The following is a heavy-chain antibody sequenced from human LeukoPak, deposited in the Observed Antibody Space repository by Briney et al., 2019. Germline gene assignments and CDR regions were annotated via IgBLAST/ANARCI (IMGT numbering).Heavy chain of an antibody. CDR1: GFTFSSCS. D-gene: IGHD4-17*01. J-gene: IGHJ4*02. Sequence: GGSLRLSCAASGFTFSSCSMNWVRQAPGKGLEWVSSISSSSSYIYYADSVKGRFTISRDNAKNSLYLQMNSLRAEDTAVYYCARETADYGDYFFDYWGQGTLVTVSS. CDR3: ARETADYGDYFFDY. CDR2: ISSSSSYI. V-gene: IGHV3-21*01.